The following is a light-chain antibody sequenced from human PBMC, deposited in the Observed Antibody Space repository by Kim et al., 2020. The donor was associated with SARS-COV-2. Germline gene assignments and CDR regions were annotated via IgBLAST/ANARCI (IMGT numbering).Light chain of an antibody. Sequence: QSVLTQPPSASGTPGQRVTISCSGSSSNIGSNTVNWYQQLPGTAPKLLIYSNNQRPSGVPDRFSGSKSGTSASLAISGLHSEDEADYYCAAWDDSLNAVVFGGGTQLTVL. V-gene: IGLV1-44*01. J-gene: IGLJ2*01. CDR2: SNN. CDR1: SSNIGSNT. CDR3: AAWDDSLNAVV.